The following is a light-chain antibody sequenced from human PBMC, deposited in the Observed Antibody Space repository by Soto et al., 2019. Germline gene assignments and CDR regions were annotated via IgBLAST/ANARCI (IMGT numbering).Light chain of an antibody. CDR1: QGVGSF. V-gene: IGKV1-9*01. J-gene: IGKJ4*01. CDR2: AAS. Sequence: QLTQSPSSLSASIGDRVTITCRASQGVGSFLAWYQQKPGKAPNLLIYAASTLQGGVPSRFSGSGSGTDFTLTISSLQPEDFATFYCLQLNSYPPTFGGGTKVDIK. CDR3: LQLNSYPPT.